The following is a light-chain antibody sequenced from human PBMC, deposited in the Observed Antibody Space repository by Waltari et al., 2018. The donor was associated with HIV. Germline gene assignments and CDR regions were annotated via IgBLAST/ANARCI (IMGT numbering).Light chain of an antibody. CDR2: DAS. V-gene: IGKV3-11*01. CDR3: HHRSNWPLT. Sequence: EVVLTQSPVTLSLSPGERVTLSCRASESVSSYLAWYQQKPGQAPRLLIYDASNRATGIPARFSGSGSGTDFTLTISSLEPEDFAVYYCHHRSNWPLTFGGGTKVEI. J-gene: IGKJ4*01. CDR1: ESVSSY.